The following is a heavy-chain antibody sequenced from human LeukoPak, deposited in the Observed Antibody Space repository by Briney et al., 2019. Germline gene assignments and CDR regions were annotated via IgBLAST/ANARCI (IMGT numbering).Heavy chain of an antibody. CDR2: MNPNSGNT. J-gene: IGHJ3*01. CDR1: GYTFTSYD. CDR3: ARASGEGRMAGPTLRGAFDV. V-gene: IGHV1-8*01. D-gene: IGHD1-1*01. Sequence: GASVKVSCKASGYTFTSYDINWVRQATGQGLEWMGWMNPNSGNTGYAQKFQGRVTMTRNTSISTAYMELSSLRSEDTAVYYCARASGEGRMAGPTLRGAFDVWGQGTMVTVSS.